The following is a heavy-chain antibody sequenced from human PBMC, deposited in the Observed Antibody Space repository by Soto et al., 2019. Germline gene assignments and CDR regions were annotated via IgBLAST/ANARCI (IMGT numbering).Heavy chain of an antibody. CDR3: AREGVGMILVGDHAFDI. Sequence: EASVKVSCKASGYTFTSYAMHWVRQAPGQRLEWMGWINAGNGNTKYSQNFQGRVTITRDTSATTAYMELSSLTSEDTAVFYCAREGVGMILVGDHAFDIWGQGTMVTVSS. D-gene: IGHD3-16*01. J-gene: IGHJ3*02. CDR1: GYTFTSYA. CDR2: INAGNGNT. V-gene: IGHV1-3*01.